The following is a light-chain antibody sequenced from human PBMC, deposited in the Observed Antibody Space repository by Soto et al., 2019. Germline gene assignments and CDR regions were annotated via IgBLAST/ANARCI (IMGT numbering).Light chain of an antibody. CDR2: KAS. V-gene: IGKV1-5*03. CDR1: QSISNW. J-gene: IGKJ1*01. Sequence: DIQMTQSPSTLSASVGDRVTITCRASQSISNWLAWYQQKPGKVPKLLIYKASTLESGVPSRFSGSASGTEFTLTISSLQPDDFAVYYCQQYNNWPPWTFGQGTKVEIK. CDR3: QQYNNWPPWT.